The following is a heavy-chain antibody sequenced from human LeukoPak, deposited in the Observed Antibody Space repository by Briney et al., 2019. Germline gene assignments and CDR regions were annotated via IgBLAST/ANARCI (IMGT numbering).Heavy chain of an antibody. CDR2: ISYDGSNK. V-gene: IGHV3-30*03. J-gene: IGHJ4*02. CDR3: ALLRTYYYDSSSDY. CDR1: GFTFSSYG. D-gene: IGHD3-22*01. Sequence: PGGSLRLSCAASGFTFSSYGMHWVRQAPGKGLEWVAVISYDGSNKYYADSVRGRFTISRDNSKNTLYLQMNSLRAEDTAVYYCALLRTYYYDSSSDYWGQGTLVTVSS.